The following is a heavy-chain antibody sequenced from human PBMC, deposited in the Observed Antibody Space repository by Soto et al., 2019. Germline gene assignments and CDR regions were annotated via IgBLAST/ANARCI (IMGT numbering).Heavy chain of an antibody. CDR1: GGSISSYY. D-gene: IGHD2-15*01. Sequence: SETLSLTCTVSGGSISSYYWSWIRQPPGKGLEWIGYIYYSGSTNYNPSLKSRVTISVDTSKNQFSLKLSSVTAADTVVYYCARSPGKCSGGSCYLGAFDIWGQGTMVTVSS. CDR2: IYYSGST. CDR3: ARSPGKCSGGSCYLGAFDI. V-gene: IGHV4-59*08. J-gene: IGHJ3*02.